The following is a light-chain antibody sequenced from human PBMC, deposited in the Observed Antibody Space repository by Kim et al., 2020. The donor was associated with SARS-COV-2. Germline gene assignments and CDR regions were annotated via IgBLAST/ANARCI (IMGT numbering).Light chain of an antibody. CDR3: SSFTTRSTLV. J-gene: IGLJ3*02. CDR2: DVN. CDR1: SSNIGSYNY. V-gene: IGLV2-14*03. Sequence: GQSISISCTGTSSNIGSYNYASWHQQHPGKAPKLMIYDVNQRPSGISSRFSGSKSGSTASLTISGLQAEDEADYYCSSFTTRSTLVFGGGTQLTVL.